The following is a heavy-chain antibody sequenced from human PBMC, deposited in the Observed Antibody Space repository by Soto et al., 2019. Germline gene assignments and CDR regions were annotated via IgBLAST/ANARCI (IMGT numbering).Heavy chain of an antibody. D-gene: IGHD1-26*01. CDR1: GFTFSSYA. J-gene: IGHJ4*02. CDR3: ARGDGYYNGEDY. V-gene: IGHV3-30-3*01. Sequence: PGGSLRLSCAASGFTFSSYAMHWVHQAPGKGLEWVAVISYDGSSKYYADSVKGRFTISRDNSKNTLYLQMNSLRAEDTAVYYCARGDGYYNGEDYWGQGT. CDR2: ISYDGSSK.